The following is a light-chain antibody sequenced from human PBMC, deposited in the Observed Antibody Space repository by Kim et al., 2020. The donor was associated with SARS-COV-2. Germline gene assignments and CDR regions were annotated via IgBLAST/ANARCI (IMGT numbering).Light chain of an antibody. Sequence: DIQMTQSPSTLSASVGDRVTITCRASQSISSWLAWYQQKPGKPPKLLIYKASSLETGVPSRFSGSGSGTEFTLTISSLQPDDFATYYCQNYNSNSRMFGQGTKVDIK. CDR2: KAS. J-gene: IGKJ1*01. V-gene: IGKV1-5*03. CDR1: QSISSW. CDR3: QNYNSNSRM.